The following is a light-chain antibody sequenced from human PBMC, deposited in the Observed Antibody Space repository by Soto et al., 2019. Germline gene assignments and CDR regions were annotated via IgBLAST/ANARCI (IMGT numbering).Light chain of an antibody. J-gene: IGKJ2*01. CDR3: QQYNSYSYT. V-gene: IGKV1-5*03. CDR1: HSISSW. CDR2: KAS. Sequence: DIPMTQSPSTLSAFVGDRVTITCRASHSISSWLAWYQQKPGKAPKLLIYKASSLESGVPSRFSGSGSGTEFTLTISSLQPDDFATYYCQQYNSYSYTFGQGTKLEIK.